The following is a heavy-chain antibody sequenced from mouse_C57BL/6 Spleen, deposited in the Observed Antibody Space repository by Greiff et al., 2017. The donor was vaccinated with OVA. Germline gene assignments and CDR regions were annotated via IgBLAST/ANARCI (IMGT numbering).Heavy chain of an antibody. CDR1: GYTFTSYW. D-gene: IGHD1-1*01. J-gene: IGHJ2*01. Sequence: VQLQQPGAELVKPGASVKMSCKASGYTFTSYWITWVKQRPGQGLEWIGDIYPGSGSTNYNEKFKGKATLTVDTSSSTAYMQLSSLTSEDSAVYYCARSGYYGKDFDYWGQGTTLTVSS. V-gene: IGHV1-55*01. CDR3: ARSGYYGKDFDY. CDR2: IYPGSGST.